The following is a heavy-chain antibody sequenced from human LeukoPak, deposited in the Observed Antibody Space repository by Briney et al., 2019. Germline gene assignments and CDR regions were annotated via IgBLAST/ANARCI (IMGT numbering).Heavy chain of an antibody. CDR1: GFTFSNHW. V-gene: IGHV3-74*01. Sequence: GGSLRLSCAASGFTFSNHWMHWVRQAPGKGLVWVSRIDNDGSSTRYADSVKGRFTISRDNAKNTLYLQMNSLRAEDTAVYYCARGSGWYCTNGACYTGDFDYWGQGILVTVSS. CDR2: IDNDGSST. D-gene: IGHD2-8*01. J-gene: IGHJ4*02. CDR3: ARGSGWYCTNGACYTGDFDY.